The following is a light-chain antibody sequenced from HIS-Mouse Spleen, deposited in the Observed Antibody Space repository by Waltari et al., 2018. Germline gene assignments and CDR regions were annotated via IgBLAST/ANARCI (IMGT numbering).Light chain of an antibody. V-gene: IGKV1-13*02. CDR3: QQFNSYPALT. Sequence: AIQLTQSPSSLSASVGDRVTTTCRASQGISSALAWYQQKPGKAPKLLIYDASSLESGVPSRFSGSGSGTDFTLTISSLQPEDFATYYCQQFNSYPALTFGGGTKVEIK. CDR1: QGISSA. J-gene: IGKJ4*01. CDR2: DAS.